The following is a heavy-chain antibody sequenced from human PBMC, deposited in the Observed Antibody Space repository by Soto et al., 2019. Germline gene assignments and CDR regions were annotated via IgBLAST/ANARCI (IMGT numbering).Heavy chain of an antibody. CDR3: AISIDDAFDI. CDR2: INHSGST. D-gene: IGHD6-6*01. V-gene: IGHV4-34*01. Sequence: ASETLSLTCAVYGGSFSGYYWSWIRQPPGKGLEWIGEINHSGSTNYNPSLKSRVTISVDTSKNQFSLKLSSVTAADTAVYYCAISIDDAFDIWGQGTMVTVSS. CDR1: GGSFSGYY. J-gene: IGHJ3*02.